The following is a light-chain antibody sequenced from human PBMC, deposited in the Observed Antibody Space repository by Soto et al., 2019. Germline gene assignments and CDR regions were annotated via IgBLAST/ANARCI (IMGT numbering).Light chain of an antibody. V-gene: IGKV1-17*01. CDR2: FTS. Sequence: DIQMTQSPSTLSASVGDRVTITCRASQGVRSYLGWFQQKPGEAPKRLISFTSRLYSAVPSRFSGSGSQTEFTLTISSLHPDDFATYYCHQYNSYTWTFGQGTKVDIK. CDR3: HQYNSYTWT. CDR1: QGVRSY. J-gene: IGKJ1*01.